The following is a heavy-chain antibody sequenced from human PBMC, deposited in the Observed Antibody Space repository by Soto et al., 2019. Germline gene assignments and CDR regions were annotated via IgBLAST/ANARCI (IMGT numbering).Heavy chain of an antibody. CDR1: GGSVSSGSYF. V-gene: IGHV4-61*01. CDR3: AREYRSSSNYYYDSGMDV. CDR2: IYYSGST. D-gene: IGHD6-6*01. J-gene: IGHJ6*02. Sequence: QVQLQESGPGLVKPSETLSLTCTVSGGSVSSGSYFWSWIRQPPGKGLEWIGYIYYSGSTNHNPSPKGRATIAVDTSKNPFSLKLSSVTAADTAVYYWAREYRSSSNYYYDSGMDVWGQGTTVTVSS.